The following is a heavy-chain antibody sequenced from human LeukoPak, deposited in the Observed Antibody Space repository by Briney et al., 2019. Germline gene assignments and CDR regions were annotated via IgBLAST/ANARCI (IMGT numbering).Heavy chain of an antibody. J-gene: IGHJ4*02. Sequence: GGSLRLSCSASGFTFSSYAMHWVRQAPGKGLENVSAISSNGATTYYADSVKGRFTISRDNSKNTLYFQMSSLRPEDTAVYYCVKIVMAGGYFDYWGQGTLVSVSS. CDR3: VKIVMAGGYFDY. CDR2: ISSNGATT. CDR1: GFTFSSYA. D-gene: IGHD3-16*01. V-gene: IGHV3-64*05.